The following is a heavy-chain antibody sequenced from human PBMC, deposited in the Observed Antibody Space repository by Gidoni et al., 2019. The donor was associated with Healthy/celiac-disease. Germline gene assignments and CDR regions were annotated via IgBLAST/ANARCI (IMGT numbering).Heavy chain of an antibody. V-gene: IGHV3-74*01. Sequence: EVQLVESGGGLVQPGGSLRLSCAAAGSTFSSYWMHWVRQAPGKGLVWVSRINSDWRSTSYAHSVKGRFTISRDNAKNTLYLQMNSLRAEDTAVYYCMVRGVMGPYYYYGMDVWGQGTTVTVSS. CDR3: MVRGVMGPYYYYGMDV. D-gene: IGHD3-10*01. J-gene: IGHJ6*02. CDR1: GSTFSSYW. CDR2: INSDWRST.